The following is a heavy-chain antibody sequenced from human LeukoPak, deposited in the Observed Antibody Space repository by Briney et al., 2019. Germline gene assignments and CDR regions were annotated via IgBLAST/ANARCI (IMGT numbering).Heavy chain of an antibody. D-gene: IGHD6-19*01. CDR1: GGSVSSGGYY. Sequence: PSETLSLTCAVSGGSVSSGGYYWSWIRQPPGKGLEWIGYTSDSGSTNYNLSLRSRVIMSVDTSKNQFSLSLSSVTAADTAVYYCATRPGGSDRYYPYFDYWGQGALVTVSS. CDR2: TSDSGST. V-gene: IGHV4-61*08. J-gene: IGHJ4*02. CDR3: ATRPGGSDRYYPYFDY.